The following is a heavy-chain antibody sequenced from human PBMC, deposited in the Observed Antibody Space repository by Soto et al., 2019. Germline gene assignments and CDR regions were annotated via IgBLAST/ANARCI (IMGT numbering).Heavy chain of an antibody. CDR2: IWYDGSNK. CDR3: ARDHSSGWSFDY. D-gene: IGHD6-19*01. CDR1: GFTFSSYD. V-gene: IGHV3-33*01. J-gene: IGHJ4*02. Sequence: QVQLVESGGGVVQPGRSLRLSCAASGFTFSSYDIHWVRQAPGKGLEWVAVIWYDGSNKYYADSVKGRFTISRDNSKNTLYLQMNSLGAEDTAVYYCARDHSSGWSFDYWGQGTLVTVSS.